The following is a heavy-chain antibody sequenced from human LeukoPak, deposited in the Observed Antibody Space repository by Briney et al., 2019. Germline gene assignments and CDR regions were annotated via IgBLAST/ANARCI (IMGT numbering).Heavy chain of an antibody. Sequence: ASVKVSCKASGYTFTGYYMHWVRQAPGQGREGMGWINPNSGGTNYAQKFQGRVTMTRDTSISTAYMELSSLRSDDTAVYYCAILGGVRGTKRAFDIWGQGTMVTVSS. CDR1: GYTFTGYY. J-gene: IGHJ3*02. V-gene: IGHV1-2*02. CDR2: INPNSGGT. D-gene: IGHD3-10*01. CDR3: AILGGVRGTKRAFDI.